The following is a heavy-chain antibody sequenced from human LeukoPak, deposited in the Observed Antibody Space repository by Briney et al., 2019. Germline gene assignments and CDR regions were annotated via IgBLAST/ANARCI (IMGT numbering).Heavy chain of an antibody. CDR3: ARAPSNYYDSSGYRFDY. V-gene: IGHV4-59*01. CDR1: GGSISSYY. D-gene: IGHD3-22*01. J-gene: IGHJ4*02. CDR2: IYYSGST. Sequence: SETLSLTCTVSGGSISSYYWSWIRQPPGKGLEWIGYIYYSGSTNCNPSLKSRVTISVDTSKNQFSLKLSSVTAADTAVYYCARAPSNYYDSSGYRFDYWGQGTLVTVSS.